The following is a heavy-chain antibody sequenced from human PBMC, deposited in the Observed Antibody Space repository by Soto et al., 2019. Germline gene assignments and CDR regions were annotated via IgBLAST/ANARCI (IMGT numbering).Heavy chain of an antibody. V-gene: IGHV1-69*13. D-gene: IGHD3-3*01. CDR1: GGTFSSYA. CDR2: IIPIFGTA. CDR3: ARALDFWSGYYYGMDV. Sequence: GASVKVSCKASGGTFSSYAISWVRQAPGQGLEWMGGIIPIFGTANYAQKFQGRVTITADESTSTAYMELSSLRSEDTAVYYCARALDFWSGYYYGMDVWGQGTTVTVSS. J-gene: IGHJ6*02.